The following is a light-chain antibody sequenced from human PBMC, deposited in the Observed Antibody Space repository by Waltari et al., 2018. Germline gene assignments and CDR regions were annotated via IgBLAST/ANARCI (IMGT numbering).Light chain of an antibody. CDR2: GAS. V-gene: IGKV3-20*01. CDR3: QRYGSSPWT. CDR1: QSVSSSY. Sequence: EIVLTQSPGTLSLSPGERATLSCRASQSVSSSYLAWYQQKPGQAPRVLIHGASNRATGIPDRFSGSGSGTDFTLTISRLEPEDFAVYYCQRYGSSPWTFGQGTKVEIK. J-gene: IGKJ1*01.